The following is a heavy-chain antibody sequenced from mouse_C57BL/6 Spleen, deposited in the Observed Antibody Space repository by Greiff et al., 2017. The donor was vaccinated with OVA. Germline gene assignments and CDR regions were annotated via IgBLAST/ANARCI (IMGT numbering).Heavy chain of an antibody. CDR1: GYTFTSYW. J-gene: IGHJ4*01. CDR2: IYPGSGST. V-gene: IGHV1-55*01. CDR3: SSFYGYDHYAMDY. D-gene: IGHD2-2*01. Sequence: QVQLQQPGAELVKPGASVKMSCKASGYTFTSYWITWVKQRPGQGLEWIGDIYPGSGSTNYNEKFKSKATLTVDTSSSTAYMQLSSLTSEDSAVYYCSSFYGYDHYAMDYWGKGTSVTVSS.